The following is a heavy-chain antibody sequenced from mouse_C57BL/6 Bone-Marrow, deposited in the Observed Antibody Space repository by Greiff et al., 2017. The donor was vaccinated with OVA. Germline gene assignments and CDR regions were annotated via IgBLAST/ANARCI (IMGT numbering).Heavy chain of an antibody. CDR2: IHPNSGST. D-gene: IGHD4-1*01. Sequence: QVQLQQPGAELVKPGASVKLSCKASGYTFTSYWMHWVKQRPGQGLEWIGMIHPNSGSTNYNAKFKSKATLTVDKASSTAYMHLSSLTSEDSAVYYCASTGTWYYDVWGKGTTVTVSS. CDR1: GYTFTSYW. J-gene: IGHJ1*03. CDR3: ASTGTWYYDV. V-gene: IGHV1-64*01.